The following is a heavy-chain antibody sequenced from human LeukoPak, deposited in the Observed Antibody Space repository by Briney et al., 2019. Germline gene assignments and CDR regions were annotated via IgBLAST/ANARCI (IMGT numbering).Heavy chain of an antibody. CDR2: IYYTGST. CDR3: ARGRGAAAGTGIDH. CDR1: GGSIRTNQYY. V-gene: IGHV4-30-4*01. J-gene: IGHJ4*02. Sequence: SETLSLTCTVSGGSIRTNQYYWSWIRQSPGKGLEWIGYIYYTGSTYFNPSLNGRVSISVDTSKNQFSLNLNSVTVADTAVYYCARGRGAAAGTGIDHWGQGTLVTVSS. D-gene: IGHD6-13*01.